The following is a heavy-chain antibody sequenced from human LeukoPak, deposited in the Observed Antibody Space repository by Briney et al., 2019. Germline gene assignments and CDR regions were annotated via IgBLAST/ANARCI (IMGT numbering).Heavy chain of an antibody. V-gene: IGHV1-18*01. CDR2: ISAYNGNI. J-gene: IGHJ4*02. Sequence: GASVKVSCKASGYTFTNFGISWVRQAPGQGLEWMGWISAYNGNINYAQRLQGRVTMTTDTSTSTAYMELRSLRSDDTAVYYCARTYGSGSYWPFDYWGQGTLVTVSS. D-gene: IGHD3-10*01. CDR3: ARTYGSGSYWPFDY. CDR1: GYTFTNFG.